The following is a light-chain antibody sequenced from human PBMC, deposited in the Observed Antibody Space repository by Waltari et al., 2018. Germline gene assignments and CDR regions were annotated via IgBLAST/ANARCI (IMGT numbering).Light chain of an antibody. CDR1: QTVFYNSHNRYF. Sequence: DIVMTQSPDSLAVSLGERATINCKSSQTVFYNSHNRYFLAWSQQKAGQPPKLRLCWASVGDSGVRARFGGSGSGTNFTLTIGNVQVADVAVYYCPQFYKLPQTFGQGTRLEIK. V-gene: IGKV4-1*01. CDR2: WAS. CDR3: PQFYKLPQT. J-gene: IGKJ2*01.